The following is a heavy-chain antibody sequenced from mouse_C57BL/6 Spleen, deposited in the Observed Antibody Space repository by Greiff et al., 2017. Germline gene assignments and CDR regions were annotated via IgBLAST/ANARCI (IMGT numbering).Heavy chain of an antibody. Sequence: VQRVESGAELVKPGASVKISCKASGYAFSSYWMNWVKQRPGKGLEWIGQIYPGDGDTNYNGKFKGKATLTADKSSSTAYMQLSSLTSEDSAVYFCARRGGSSHYFDYWGQGTTLTVSS. V-gene: IGHV1-80*01. CDR1: GYAFSSYW. D-gene: IGHD1-1*01. J-gene: IGHJ2*01. CDR3: ARRGGSSHYFDY. CDR2: IYPGDGDT.